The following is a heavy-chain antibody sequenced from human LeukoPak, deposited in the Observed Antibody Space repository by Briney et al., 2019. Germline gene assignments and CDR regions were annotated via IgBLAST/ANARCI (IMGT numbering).Heavy chain of an antibody. J-gene: IGHJ4*02. CDR2: IDYRERT. CDR3: ANYVSGTMRDY. D-gene: IGHD3-16*01. V-gene: IGHV4-39*01. Sequence: SETLSLTCTVSGGSITTSGHYWGWIRQPPGKGLEWIGSIDYRERTTYNPSLKSRVTISADTSRNQFSLKLSSVTATDTAVYYCANYVSGTMRDYWGQGTLVTVSS. CDR1: GGSITTSGHY.